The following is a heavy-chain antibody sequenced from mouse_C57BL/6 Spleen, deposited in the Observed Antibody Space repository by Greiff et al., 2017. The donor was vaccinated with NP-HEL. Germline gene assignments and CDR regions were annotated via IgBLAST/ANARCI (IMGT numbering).Heavy chain of an antibody. CDR3: ACLPLDY. Sequence: EVQLQQSGPELVKPGASVKISCKASGYTFTDYYMNWVKQSHGKSLEWIGDINPNNGGTSYNQKFKGKATLTVDKSSSTAYMELRSLTSEDSAVYSGACLPLDYGGKGTTLTVSS. V-gene: IGHV1-26*01. CDR2: INPNNGGT. J-gene: IGHJ2*01. CDR1: GYTFTDYY. D-gene: IGHD6-1*01.